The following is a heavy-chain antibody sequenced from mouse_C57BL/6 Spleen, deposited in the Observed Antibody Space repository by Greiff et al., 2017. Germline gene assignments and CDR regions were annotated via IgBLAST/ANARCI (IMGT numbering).Heavy chain of an antibody. Sequence: VQLQQSGPELVKPGASVKMSCKASGYTFTDYNMHWVKQSHGKSLEWIGYINPNNGGTSYNQKFKGKATLTVNKSSSTAYMELRSLTSEDSAVYYCAKGYYYGSSWYFDVWGTGTTVTVSS. J-gene: IGHJ1*03. CDR3: AKGYYYGSSWYFDV. CDR1: GYTFTDYN. V-gene: IGHV1-22*01. CDR2: INPNNGGT. D-gene: IGHD1-1*01.